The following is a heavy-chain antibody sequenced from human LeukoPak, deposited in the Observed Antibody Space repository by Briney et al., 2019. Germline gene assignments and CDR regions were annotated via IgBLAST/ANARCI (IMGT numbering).Heavy chain of an antibody. CDR3: ARDAPSITIFGVVIIHNWFDP. V-gene: IGHV1-2*02. J-gene: IGHJ5*02. CDR2: INPNSGGT. CDR1: GYTFTGYY. Sequence: ASVKVSCKASGYTFTGYYMHWVRQAPGQGLEWMGWINPNSGGTQYAQKFQGRVTMTRDTSISTAYMELSRLRSDDTAVYYCARDAPSITIFGVVIIHNWFDPWGQGTLVTVSS. D-gene: IGHD3-3*01.